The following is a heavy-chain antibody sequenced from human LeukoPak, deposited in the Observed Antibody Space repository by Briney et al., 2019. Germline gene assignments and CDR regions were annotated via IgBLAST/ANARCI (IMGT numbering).Heavy chain of an antibody. J-gene: IGHJ4*02. CDR3: ARDRAYGDHYFDY. V-gene: IGHV4-4*07. CDR1: GGSVSNYY. Sequence: SETLSLTCTVSGGSVSNYYWSWIRQPAGKGLEWIGRIYTSGSTNYNPSLKSRVTMSVDTSKNQFSLRLSSVTAADTAVYYCARDRAYGDHYFDYWGQGTLVTVSS. D-gene: IGHD4-17*01. CDR2: IYTSGST.